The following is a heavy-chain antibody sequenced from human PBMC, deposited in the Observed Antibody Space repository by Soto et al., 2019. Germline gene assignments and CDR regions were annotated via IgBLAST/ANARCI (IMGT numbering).Heavy chain of an antibody. D-gene: IGHD3-10*01. J-gene: IGHJ4*02. CDR3: ARVGLYYYGSGSHPPFPFDY. CDR1: GGSFSGYY. CDR2: INHSGST. Sequence: SETLSLTCAVYGGSFSGYYWSWIRQPPGKGLEWIGEINHSGSTNYNPSLKSRVTISVDTSKNQFSLKLSSVTAADTAVYYCARVGLYYYGSGSHPPFPFDYWGQGTLVTVSS. V-gene: IGHV4-34*01.